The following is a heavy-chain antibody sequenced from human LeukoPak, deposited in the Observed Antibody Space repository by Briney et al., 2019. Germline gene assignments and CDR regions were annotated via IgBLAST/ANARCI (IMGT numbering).Heavy chain of an antibody. CDR1: GGSISSYY. Sequence: SETLSLTCTVSGGSISSYYWSWIRQPPGKGLEWIGYIYYSGSTNYNPSLKSRVTISVDTSKNQFSLKLSSVTAADMAVCYCARDGDTAGIDPWGQGTLVTVSS. V-gene: IGHV4-59*01. CDR3: ARDGDTAGIDP. CDR2: IYYSGST. D-gene: IGHD5-18*01. J-gene: IGHJ5*02.